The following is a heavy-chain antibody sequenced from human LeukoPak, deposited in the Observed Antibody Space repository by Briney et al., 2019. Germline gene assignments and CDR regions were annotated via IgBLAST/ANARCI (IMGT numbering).Heavy chain of an antibody. J-gene: IGHJ6*04. CDR1: GFIFSSYW. CDR3: ARRALRYCSSTSCPTQYYGVDV. CDR2: IKEDGSEK. D-gene: IGHD2-2*01. V-gene: IGHV3-7*03. Sequence: GGSLRLSCAASGFIFSSYWMSWVRQAPGKGLEWVANIKEDGSEKYYVDSVKGRFTISRDNAKNSLYLQTNSLRAEDTAVYYCARRALRYCSSTSCPTQYYGVDVWGKGTTVTVSS.